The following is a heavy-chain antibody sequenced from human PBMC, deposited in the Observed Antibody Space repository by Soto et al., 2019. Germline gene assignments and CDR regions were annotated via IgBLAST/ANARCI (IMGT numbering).Heavy chain of an antibody. CDR2: ISYDGANK. J-gene: IGHJ4*02. CDR1: GLTFSGYT. Sequence: QVQLVESGGGVVQPGRSLRLSCAASGLTFSGYTIHWVRQAPGKGLEWVAVISYDGANKYYAESVKGRFTVSRDNSKNTLYPQMTSLRAEDTAVYYCASPRQTYSYAWGGLDYWGQGTLVTVSS. CDR3: ASPRQTYSYAWGGLDY. V-gene: IGHV3-30-3*01. D-gene: IGHD3-16*01.